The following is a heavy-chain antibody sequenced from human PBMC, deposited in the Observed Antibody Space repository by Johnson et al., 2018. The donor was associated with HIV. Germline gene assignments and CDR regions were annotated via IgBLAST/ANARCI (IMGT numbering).Heavy chain of an antibody. J-gene: IGHJ3*02. D-gene: IGHD6-19*01. V-gene: IGHV3-20*04. Sequence: VQLVESGGGVVRPGGSLRLSCAASGFTFDDYGMSWVRQAPGKGLEWVSGLNWNGGSKGYGDSVKGRFTISRDNAKNSLYMQMNSLRAEDTALYYCARGVGGAGDDAFDIWGQGTMVTVSS. CDR1: GFTFDDYG. CDR3: ARGVGGAGDDAFDI. CDR2: LNWNGGSK.